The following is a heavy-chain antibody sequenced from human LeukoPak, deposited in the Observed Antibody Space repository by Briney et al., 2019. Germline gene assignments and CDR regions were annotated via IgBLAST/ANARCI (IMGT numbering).Heavy chain of an antibody. D-gene: IGHD3-3*01. J-gene: IGHJ3*02. CDR3: ARDGCYDFWSGYYNTDAFDI. CDR2: ISSSSSYI. CDR1: GFTFSSYE. Sequence: GGSLRLSCAASGFTFSSYEMNWVRQAPGKGLQWVSSISSSSSYIYYAGSVKGRFTISRDNAKKSLFLQMNTLRAEDTAVYYCARDGCYDFWSGYYNTDAFDIWGQGTMVTVSS. V-gene: IGHV3-21*01.